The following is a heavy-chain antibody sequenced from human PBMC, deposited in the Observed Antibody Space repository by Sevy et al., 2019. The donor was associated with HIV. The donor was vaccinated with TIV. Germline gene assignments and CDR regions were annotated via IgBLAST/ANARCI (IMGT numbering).Heavy chain of an antibody. J-gene: IGHJ4*02. D-gene: IGHD3-16*02. CDR1: GYTFTGYY. V-gene: IGHV1-2*02. Sequence: ASVKVSCKASGYTFTGYYMHWVRQAPGQGLEWMGWINPNSGGRNYAQRFQGRVTMTRDTSISTAYMELSRLRSDDTAVYYCARDFSDDYVWGSYHDYWGQGTLVTVSS. CDR2: INPNSGGR. CDR3: ARDFSDDYVWGSYHDY.